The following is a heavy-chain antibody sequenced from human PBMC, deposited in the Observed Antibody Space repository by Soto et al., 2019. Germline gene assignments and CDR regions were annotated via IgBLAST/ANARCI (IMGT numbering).Heavy chain of an antibody. D-gene: IGHD2-21*01. CDR1: GGSIRSYY. CDR3: ATSEFH. CDR2: IYYSGST. J-gene: IGHJ4*02. V-gene: IGHV4-39*01. Sequence: PSETLSLTCTVSGGSIRSYYWGWIRQPPGKGLEWIGSIYYSGSTYYNPSLKSRVTISVDTSKNQFSLKLSSVTAADTAVYYCATSEFHWGQGTLVTVSS.